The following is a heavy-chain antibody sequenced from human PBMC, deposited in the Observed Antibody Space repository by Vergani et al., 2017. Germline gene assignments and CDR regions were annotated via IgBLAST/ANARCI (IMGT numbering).Heavy chain of an antibody. CDR3: ARHEGYCSSTSCYTGYYYMDV. D-gene: IGHD2-2*02. J-gene: IGHJ6*03. CDR2: IYPGDSDT. Sequence: EVQLVQSGAEVKKPGESLRISCKGSGYSFTSYWISWVRQMPGKGLEWMGIIYPGDSDTRYSPSFQGQVTISADKSISTAYLQWSSLKASDTAMYYCARHEGYCSSTSCYTGYYYMDVWGKGTTVTVSS. V-gene: IGHV5-51*01. CDR1: GYSFTSYW.